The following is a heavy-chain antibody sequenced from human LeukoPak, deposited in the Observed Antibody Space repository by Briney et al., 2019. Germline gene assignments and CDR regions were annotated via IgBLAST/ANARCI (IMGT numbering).Heavy chain of an antibody. CDR2: ISYDGSNK. J-gene: IGHJ4*02. V-gene: IGHV3-30-3*01. CDR3: AKERKSKVLIAVAGTKGLDY. CDR1: GFTFSSYA. Sequence: GGSLRLSCAASGFTFSSYAVHWVRQAPGKGLEWVAVISYDGSNKYYADSVKGRFTISRDNSKNTLYLQMNSLRAEDTAVYYCAKERKSKVLIAVAGTKGLDYWGQGTLVTVSS. D-gene: IGHD6-19*01.